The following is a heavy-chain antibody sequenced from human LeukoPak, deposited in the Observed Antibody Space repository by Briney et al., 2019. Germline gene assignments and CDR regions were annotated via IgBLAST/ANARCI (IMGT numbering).Heavy chain of an antibody. CDR3: ARGDPAAPSSQFDS. CDR2: MNPDSGNG. Sequence: ASVKVSCKASGYTFITYDMNWVRQAPGQGLEWMGWMNPDSGNGALSQKFLGRFAMTRNISISTAYLEVTNLRSEDTAVYYCARGDPAAPSSQFDSWGQGTLVIVSS. V-gene: IGHV1-8*01. CDR1: GYTFITYD. D-gene: IGHD6-25*01. J-gene: IGHJ4*02.